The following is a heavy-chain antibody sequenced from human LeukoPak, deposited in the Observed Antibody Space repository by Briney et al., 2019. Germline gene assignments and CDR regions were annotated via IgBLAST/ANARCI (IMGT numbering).Heavy chain of an antibody. V-gene: IGHV3-23*01. D-gene: IGHD3-10*01. CDR2: ISGSGGST. CDR1: GFTFSSYA. J-gene: IGHJ6*02. CDR3: ARTLLRYYGSGRLYGMDV. Sequence: GGSLRLSCAASGFTFSSYAMSWVRQAPGKGLEWVSAISGSGGSTYYADSVKGRFTISRDNSKNSLYLQMNSLRAEDTAVYYCARTLLRYYGSGRLYGMDVWGQGTTVTVSS.